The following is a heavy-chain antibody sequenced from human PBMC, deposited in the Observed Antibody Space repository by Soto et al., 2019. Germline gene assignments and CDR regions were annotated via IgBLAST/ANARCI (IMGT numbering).Heavy chain of an antibody. CDR3: ARGPGSSWYRGYYYYGMDV. D-gene: IGHD6-13*01. Sequence: KASETLSLTCAVYGGSFSGYYWSWIRQPPGKGLEWIGEINHSGSTNYNPSLKSRVTISVDTSKNQFSLKLSSVTAADTAVYYCARGPGSSWYRGYYYYGMDVWGQGTTVTVSS. J-gene: IGHJ6*02. CDR2: INHSGST. V-gene: IGHV4-34*01. CDR1: GGSFSGYY.